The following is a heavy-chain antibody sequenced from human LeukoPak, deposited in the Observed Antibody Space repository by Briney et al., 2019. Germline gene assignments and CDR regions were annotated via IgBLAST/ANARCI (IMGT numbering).Heavy chain of an antibody. D-gene: IGHD1-26*01. CDR3: ALGAVFDY. CDR2: ISYDGSNK. V-gene: IGHV3-30-3*01. Sequence: PGGSLRLSCAASGFTFSSYAMHWVRQAPGKGLEWVAVISYDGSNKYYADSVKGRFTISRDNSKNTLYLQMNSLRAEDTAVYYCALGAVFDYWGQGTLVTVSS. J-gene: IGHJ4*02. CDR1: GFTFSSYA.